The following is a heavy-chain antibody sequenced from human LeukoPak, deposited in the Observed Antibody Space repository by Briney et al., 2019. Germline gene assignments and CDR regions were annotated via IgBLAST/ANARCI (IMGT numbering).Heavy chain of an antibody. J-gene: IGHJ6*04. D-gene: IGHD3-10*01. CDR1: GYSISSGYY. CDR2: IYHSGST. CDR3: ARDMTEITMVRGVDYYYGMDV. V-gene: IGHV4-38-2*02. Sequence: SETLSLTCAVSGYSISSGYYWGWIRQPPGKGLEWIGSIYHSGSTYYNPSLKSRVTISVDTSKNQFSLKLSSVTAADTAVYYCARDMTEITMVRGVDYYYGMDVWGKGTTVTVSS.